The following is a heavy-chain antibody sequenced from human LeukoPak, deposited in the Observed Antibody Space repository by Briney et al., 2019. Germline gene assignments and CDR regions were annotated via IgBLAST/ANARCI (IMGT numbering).Heavy chain of an antibody. CDR3: ARDGFYYHYYMDV. J-gene: IGHJ6*03. V-gene: IGHV4-39*07. CDR2: ISYSGAT. Sequence: SAPLSLTCTLSGGTVTSSTYFWGWIRQPPGKGLEWIGSISYSGATYYNPSLKSRVSMSVHTSRNQFSLKLSSVTAADTAVYYCARDGFYYHYYMDVWGEGTAVTVSS. CDR1: GGTVTSSTYF. D-gene: IGHD1-14*01.